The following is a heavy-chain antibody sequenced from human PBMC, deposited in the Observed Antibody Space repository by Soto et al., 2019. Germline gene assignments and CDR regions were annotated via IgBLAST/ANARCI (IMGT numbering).Heavy chain of an antibody. V-gene: IGHV3-30*18. Sequence: QVQLVESGGGVVQPGRSLRLSCAASGFTFSSYGMHWVRQAPGKGLEWVAVISYDGSNKYYADSVKGRFTISRGNSKNTLYLQMNSLRAEDTAVYYCAKEGMDVWGQGTTVTVSS. CDR1: GFTFSSYG. J-gene: IGHJ6*02. CDR2: ISYDGSNK. CDR3: AKEGMDV.